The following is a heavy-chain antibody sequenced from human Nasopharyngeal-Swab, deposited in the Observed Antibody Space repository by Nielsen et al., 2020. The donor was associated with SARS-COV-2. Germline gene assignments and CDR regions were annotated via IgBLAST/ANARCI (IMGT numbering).Heavy chain of an antibody. Sequence: SVKVSCKASGGTFSSYAISWVRQAPGQGLEWMGGIIPILGIANYAQKFQGRVTITADKSTSTAYMELSSLRSEDTAVYYCASNGLRYFDWLRGKDYYYYYGMYVWGQGTTVTVSS. D-gene: IGHD3-9*01. J-gene: IGHJ6*02. CDR2: IIPILGIA. V-gene: IGHV1-69*10. CDR1: GGTFSSYA. CDR3: ASNGLRYFDWLRGKDYYYYYGMYV.